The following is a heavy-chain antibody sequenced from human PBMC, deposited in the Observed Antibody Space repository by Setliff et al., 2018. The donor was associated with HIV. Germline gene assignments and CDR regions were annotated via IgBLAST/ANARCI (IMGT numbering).Heavy chain of an antibody. CDR3: AKGWLPTDYSFFYMDV. V-gene: IGHV1-8*02. J-gene: IGHJ6*03. CDR2: MSPDSRNT. CDR1: GYTFTNYD. D-gene: IGHD5-12*01. Sequence: ASVKVSCKPSGYTFTNYDINWVRQAAGQGLEWMGWMSPDSRNTGYAQRFEGSVTMTWDTSTSTAYMELNNVKFEDTAVYYCAKGWLPTDYSFFYMDVWGKGTTVTVSS.